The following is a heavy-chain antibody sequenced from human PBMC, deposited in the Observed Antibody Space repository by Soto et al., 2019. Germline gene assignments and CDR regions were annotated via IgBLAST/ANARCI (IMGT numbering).Heavy chain of an antibody. CDR3: ARDREWEPSDIFDP. CDR1: GYTFTSYG. D-gene: IGHD1-26*01. V-gene: IGHV1-18*01. Sequence: ASVKVSCKASGYTFTSYGISWVRHAPGQGLEWMGWISAYNGNTNYAQKLQGRVTMTTDTSTSTAYMELRSLRSDDTAVYYCARDREWEPSDIFDPWGQGTLVTISS. J-gene: IGHJ5*02. CDR2: ISAYNGNT.